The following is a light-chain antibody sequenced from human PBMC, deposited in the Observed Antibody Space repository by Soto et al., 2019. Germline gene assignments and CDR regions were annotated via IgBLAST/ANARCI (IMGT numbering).Light chain of an antibody. V-gene: IGKV1-5*03. Sequence: DIQMTQSPSSLSASVGDRVTITCRASQIINTWLAWYQQKPGKAPKLLIYRASNLVNGVPSRFSGSGSGTELTLTISSLQPDDLSIYYCQQYETYSGTFGPGTKVDL. CDR1: QIINTW. CDR2: RAS. CDR3: QQYETYSGT. J-gene: IGKJ3*01.